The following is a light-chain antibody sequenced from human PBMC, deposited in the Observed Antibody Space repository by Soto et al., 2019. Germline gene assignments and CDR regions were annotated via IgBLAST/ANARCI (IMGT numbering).Light chain of an antibody. CDR3: SSYTSSSTYV. CDR2: DVS. Sequence: ALTQPASVSGSPGQSITIACTGTSSDVGGYNYVSWYQQYPGKAPRLVISDVSNRPSGFSNRFSGSKSGNSASLTISGLQAEDEADYYCSSYTSSSTYVFGTGTKVTVL. CDR1: SSDVGGYNY. V-gene: IGLV2-14*01. J-gene: IGLJ1*01.